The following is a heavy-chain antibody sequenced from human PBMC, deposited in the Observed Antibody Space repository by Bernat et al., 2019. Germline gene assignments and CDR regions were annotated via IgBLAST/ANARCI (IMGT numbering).Heavy chain of an antibody. J-gene: IGHJ6*02. D-gene: IGHD5-24*01. V-gene: IGHV3-30*02. CDR3: AKDFPMKLQLGYHYYYGMDV. Sequence: QVQLVESGGGVVQPGGSLRLSCAASGFTFSSYGMHWVRQAPGKGLEWVAFIRYDGSNKYYADSVKGRFTISRDNSKNTLYLQMNSLRAEDTAVYYCAKDFPMKLQLGYHYYYGMDVWGQGTTVTVSS. CDR1: GFTFSSYG. CDR2: IRYDGSNK.